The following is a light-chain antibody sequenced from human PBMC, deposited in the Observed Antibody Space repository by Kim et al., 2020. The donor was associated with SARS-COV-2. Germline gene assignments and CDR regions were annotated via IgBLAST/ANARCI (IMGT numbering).Light chain of an antibody. CDR1: QSVFYSSDNKNY. Sequence: DIVMTQSPDSLAVSLGERATINCKSSQSVFYSSDNKNYLAWYQQKLGQPPKLLIYWASTRESGVPDRFSGGGSGTDFTLTISSLQAEDVAVYYCQQYYTFPLTFGGGTKVDIK. CDR3: QQYYTFPLT. V-gene: IGKV4-1*01. CDR2: WAS. J-gene: IGKJ4*01.